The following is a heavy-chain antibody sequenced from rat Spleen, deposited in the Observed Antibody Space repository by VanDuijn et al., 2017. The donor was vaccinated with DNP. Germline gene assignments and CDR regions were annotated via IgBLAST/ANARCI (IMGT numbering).Heavy chain of an antibody. CDR1: GFSFSDCY. CDR3: ARIDGGFAY. V-gene: IGHV5-29*01. Sequence: EVQLVESGGGPVQPGRSLKLSCAASGFSFSDCYMAWVRQAPTKGLEWVATISYDGLTPYYRDSVRGRFTISRDNANSTLYLQMASLKSEDTATYYCARIDGGFAYWGQGTLVTVSS. J-gene: IGHJ3*01. D-gene: IGHD4-1*01. CDR2: ISYDGLTP.